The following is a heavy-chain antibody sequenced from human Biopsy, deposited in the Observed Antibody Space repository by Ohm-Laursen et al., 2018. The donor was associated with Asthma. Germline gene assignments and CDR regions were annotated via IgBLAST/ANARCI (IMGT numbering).Heavy chain of an antibody. Sequence: SLRLSCAAPGFDFSDYTMNWVRQAPGKGLEWVSSISSPSRYKYYSDSLRGRVTISRDNAKSSLHLQMSSLRAEDTAVYFCARDFTIGSGSPFHFWGPGTLVTVSS. CDR1: GFDFSDYT. CDR3: ARDFTIGSGSPFHF. D-gene: IGHD3-10*01. CDR2: ISSPSRYK. J-gene: IGHJ4*01. V-gene: IGHV3-21*01.